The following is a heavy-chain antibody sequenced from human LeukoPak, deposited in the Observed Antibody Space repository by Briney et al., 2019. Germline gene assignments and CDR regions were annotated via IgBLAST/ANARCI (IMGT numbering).Heavy chain of an antibody. CDR3: ARDDRYTSWD. D-gene: IGHD5-18*01. J-gene: IGHJ4*02. CDR2: IKQDGSEI. CDR1: GFTFSIYW. Sequence: GGSLRLSCAVSGFTFSIYWMSWVRQGPGKGLEWVANIKQDGSEIYYVDSVKGRFTISRDNAKSSLYLQMNSLRAEDTAVYYCARDDRYTSWDWGQGTLVTVSS. V-gene: IGHV3-7*05.